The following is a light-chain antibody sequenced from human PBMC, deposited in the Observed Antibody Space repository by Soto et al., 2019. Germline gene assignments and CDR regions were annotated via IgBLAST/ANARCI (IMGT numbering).Light chain of an antibody. CDR3: QSYDKSLSGVV. V-gene: IGLV1-40*01. J-gene: IGLJ2*01. CDR2: GNN. CDR1: SSNIGAGCG. Sequence: QSVLTQPPSVSGAPGQRVTISCTGSSSNIGAGCGVYWYQQLPGTAPKLLIYGNNNRPSGVPDRFSGSKSGTSASLAITGLQAEDEADYYCQSYDKSLSGVVFGGGTKLTVL.